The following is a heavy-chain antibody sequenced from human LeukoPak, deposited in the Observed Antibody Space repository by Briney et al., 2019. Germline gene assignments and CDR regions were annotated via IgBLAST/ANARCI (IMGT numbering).Heavy chain of an antibody. CDR1: GYTFTSYG. J-gene: IGHJ6*02. CDR3: AREVALTGPHPTYYYYYGMDV. D-gene: IGHD3-9*01. V-gene: IGHV1-18*01. Sequence: ASVKVSCKASGYTFTSYGISWVRQAPGQGLEWMGWISAYNGNTNYAQKLQGRVTMTTDTSTGTAYMELRSLRSDDTAVYYCAREVALTGPHPTYYYYYGMDVWGQGTTVTVSS. CDR2: ISAYNGNT.